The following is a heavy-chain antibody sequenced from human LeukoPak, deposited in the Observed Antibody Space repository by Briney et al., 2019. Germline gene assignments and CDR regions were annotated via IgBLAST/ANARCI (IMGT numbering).Heavy chain of an antibody. D-gene: IGHD1-26*01. CDR1: GVNFSSYW. V-gene: IGHV3-20*04. CDR2: INWTGGST. J-gene: IGHJ3*02. Sequence: GGSLRLSCAVSGVNFSSYWMSWVRQAPGKGLEWVSGINWTGGSTAYADSVKGRFTISRDNAKNSLYLQMNSLRAEDTALYYCARLRVVWDLDDAFDIWGQGTMVIVSS. CDR3: ARLRVVWDLDDAFDI.